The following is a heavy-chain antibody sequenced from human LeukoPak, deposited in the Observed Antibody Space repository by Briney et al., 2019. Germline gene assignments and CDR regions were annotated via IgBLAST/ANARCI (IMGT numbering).Heavy chain of an antibody. CDR3: ARVALPGVYYFDY. CDR1: GGSISSGDYY. J-gene: IGHJ4*02. Sequence: PSETLSLTFTVSGGSISSGDYYWSWIRQPPGKGLEWIGYIYYSGSTYYNPSLKSRVTISVDTSKNQFSLKLSSVTAADTAVYYCARVALPGVYYFDYWGQGTLVTVSS. CDR2: IYYSGST. D-gene: IGHD2-8*01. V-gene: IGHV4-30-4*01.